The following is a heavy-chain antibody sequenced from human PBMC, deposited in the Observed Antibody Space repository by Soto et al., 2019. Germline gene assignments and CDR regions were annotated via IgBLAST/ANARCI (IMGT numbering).Heavy chain of an antibody. Sequence: QVQLQESGPRLVKPSQTLSLTCSVSGYSIRSGGYYWSWLRLHPGKALEWIGDIFDSGSTFYNPSLKSRLSISLDTSKNQFSLMLSSVTAADTAVYYCARALYYSDRSGLIDYWGQGTLVTVSS. CDR2: IFDSGST. V-gene: IGHV4-31*03. CDR3: ARALYYSDRSGLIDY. J-gene: IGHJ4*02. D-gene: IGHD3-22*01. CDR1: GYSIRSGGYY.